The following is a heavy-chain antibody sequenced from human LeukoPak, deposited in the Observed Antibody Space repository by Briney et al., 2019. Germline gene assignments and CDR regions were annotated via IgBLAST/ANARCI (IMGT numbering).Heavy chain of an antibody. V-gene: IGHV1-8*01. J-gene: IGHJ4*02. CDR1: GYTFTSYD. CDR3: ARGRNIVVVSAACDFDY. CDR2: MSPNSGDT. D-gene: IGHD2-2*01. Sequence: ASVKVSCKASGYTFTSYDFNWVRQATGQRPEWMGWMSPNSGDTGYAQKFQDRVTMTRNTSISTAYMELSSLRSDDTAVYYCARGRNIVVVSAACDFDYWGQGTLVTVSS.